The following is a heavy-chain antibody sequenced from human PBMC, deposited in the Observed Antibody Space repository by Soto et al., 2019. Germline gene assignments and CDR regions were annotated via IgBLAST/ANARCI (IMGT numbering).Heavy chain of an antibody. D-gene: IGHD3-3*01. J-gene: IGHJ5*02. V-gene: IGHV1-18*01. CDR1: GYTFTSYG. CDR3: ARDQKRDYDFWSGYRHKYNWFDP. Sequence: ASVKVSCKASGYTFTSYGISWVRQAPGQGLEWMGWISAYNGNTNYAQKLQGRVTMTTDTSTSTADMELRSLRSDETAVYYCARDQKRDYDFWSGYRHKYNWFDPWGQGTLVTVSS. CDR2: ISAYNGNT.